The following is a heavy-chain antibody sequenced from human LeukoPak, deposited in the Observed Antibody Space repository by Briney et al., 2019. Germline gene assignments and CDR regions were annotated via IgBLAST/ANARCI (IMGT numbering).Heavy chain of an antibody. D-gene: IGHD1-14*01. V-gene: IGHV1-8*01. CDR3: ARSNHHDAFDI. CDR1: GYTFTSYD. J-gene: IGHJ3*02. CDR2: MNPNSGNT. Sequence: ASVKVSCKASGYTFTSYDINWVRQATGQGLEWMGWMNPNSGNTGYAQKFQGRVTMTRNTSISTAYMELSRLRSDDTAVYYCARSNHHDAFDIWGQGTMVTVSS.